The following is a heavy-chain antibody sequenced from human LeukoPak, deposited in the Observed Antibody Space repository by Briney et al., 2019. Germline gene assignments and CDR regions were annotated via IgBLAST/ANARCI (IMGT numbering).Heavy chain of an antibody. Sequence: SETLSLTCTVSGGSVSSYYWSWIRQPPGKGLEWIGYIYTSVSTNYNPSLKSRVTISVDTSKNQFSLKLSSVTAADTAVYYCARHTRYYDFWSGYSSYMDVWGKGTTVTVSS. CDR1: GGSVSSYY. D-gene: IGHD3-3*01. CDR2: IYTSVST. CDR3: ARHTRYYDFWSGYSSYMDV. V-gene: IGHV4-4*09. J-gene: IGHJ6*03.